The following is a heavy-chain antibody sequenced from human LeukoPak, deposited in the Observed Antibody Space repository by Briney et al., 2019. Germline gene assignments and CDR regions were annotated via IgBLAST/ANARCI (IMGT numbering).Heavy chain of an antibody. CDR1: GGTFSSDA. V-gene: IGHV1-69*13. D-gene: IGHD6-13*01. Sequence: SVKVSCKASGGTFSSDAISWVRQAPGQGLEWMGGIIPIFGTANYAQKFQGRVTITADESTSTAYMELSSLRSEDTAVYYCARDLPGYDAFDIWGQGTMVTVSS. CDR2: IIPIFGTA. CDR3: ARDLPGYDAFDI. J-gene: IGHJ3*02.